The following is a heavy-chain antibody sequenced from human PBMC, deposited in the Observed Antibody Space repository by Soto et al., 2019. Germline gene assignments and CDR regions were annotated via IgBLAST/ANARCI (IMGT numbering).Heavy chain of an antibody. CDR3: AREYGMGGGRYATDS. D-gene: IGHD3-16*01. CDR2: IKEDGSDK. J-gene: IGHJ4*02. V-gene: IGHV3-7*05. Sequence: GGFWRYWISKNPGEGLEWVATIKEDGSDKYPVDSVKGRFTISRDNAKSSLYLQMNSLRVEDTAIYFCAREYGMGGGRYATDSWGKGSLVPVSS. CDR1: GGFW.